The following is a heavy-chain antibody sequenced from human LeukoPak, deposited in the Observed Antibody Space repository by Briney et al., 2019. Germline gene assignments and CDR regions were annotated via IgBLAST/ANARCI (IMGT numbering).Heavy chain of an antibody. CDR2: ISGSGGST. CDR3: ATLPPSIVVVPAAISDYFDY. V-gene: IGHV3-23*01. Sequence: GGSLRLSCAASGFTFSSYGMSWVRQAPGKGLEWVSAISGSGGSTYYADSVKGRFTISRDNSKNTLYLQMNRLRAEDTAVYYCATLPPSIVVVPAAISDYFDYWGQGTLVTVSS. D-gene: IGHD2-2*01. CDR1: GFTFSSYG. J-gene: IGHJ4*02.